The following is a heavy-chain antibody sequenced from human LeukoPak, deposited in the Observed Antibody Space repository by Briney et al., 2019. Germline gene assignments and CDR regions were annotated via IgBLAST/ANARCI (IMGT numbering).Heavy chain of an antibody. D-gene: IGHD6-13*01. CDR1: EFTFSSHA. Sequence: GGSLRLSCAASEFTFSSHAMIWVRQAPGKGLEWVSSITSTSSHIFYADSVKGRFTISRDNAKNSLYLQMNSLRAEDTAVYYCARHLSAAYSSSFGYWGQGTLVTVSS. V-gene: IGHV3-21*01. J-gene: IGHJ4*02. CDR3: ARHLSAAYSSSFGY. CDR2: ITSTSSHI.